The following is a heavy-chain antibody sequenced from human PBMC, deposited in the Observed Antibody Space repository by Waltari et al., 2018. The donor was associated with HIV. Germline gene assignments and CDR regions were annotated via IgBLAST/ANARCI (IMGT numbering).Heavy chain of an antibody. CDR2: TYYSGRT. Sequence: QVQLQESGPGLVKPSETLSLTCTVYGDAVSSGSFYWSWMRQPPGKGLEWLGNTYYSGRTSYNPSLKSRVTISIDASKNQFSLKLRSVTAADTAVYYCARVIAAAGLRFDSWGQGTLVTVSS. CDR3: ARVIAAAGLRFDS. J-gene: IGHJ4*02. V-gene: IGHV4-61*01. D-gene: IGHD6-13*01. CDR1: GDAVSSGSFY.